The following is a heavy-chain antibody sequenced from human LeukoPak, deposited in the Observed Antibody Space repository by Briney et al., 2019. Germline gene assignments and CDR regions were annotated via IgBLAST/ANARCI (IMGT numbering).Heavy chain of an antibody. CDR2: MNPNSGNT. Sequence: ASVKVPCKTSGYTFTSYDINWVRQATGQGLEWMGWMNPNSGNTGYAQKFQGRVTMTRNTSISTAYRELSSLRSEDTAVYYCAREHDFWSGYSDWGLGTLVNVSS. CDR3: AREHDFWSGYSD. D-gene: IGHD3-3*01. V-gene: IGHV1-8*01. CDR1: GYTFTSYD. J-gene: IGHJ4*02.